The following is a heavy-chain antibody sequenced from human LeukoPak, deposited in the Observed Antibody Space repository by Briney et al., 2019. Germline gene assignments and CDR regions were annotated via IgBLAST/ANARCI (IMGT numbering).Heavy chain of an antibody. J-gene: IGHJ4*02. CDR3: TTDYTLRGRSWYDWGFEY. CDR1: GFTFSSYA. D-gene: IGHD6-13*01. V-gene: IGHV3-15*07. CDR2: INSKGDGGTA. Sequence: PGGSLRLSCAASGFTFSSYAMHWVRQAPGKGLEWVGRINSKGDGGTAAYAAPVKGRFTISRDDSKNTMYLQMNSLKSEDTAMYYCTTDYTLRGRSWYDWGFEYWGQGTLVTVSS.